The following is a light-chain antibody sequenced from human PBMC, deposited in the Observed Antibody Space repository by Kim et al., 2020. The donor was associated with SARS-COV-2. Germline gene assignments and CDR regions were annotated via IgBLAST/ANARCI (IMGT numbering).Light chain of an antibody. J-gene: IGLJ3*02. V-gene: IGLV3-21*04. CDR1: NLESEN. CDR2: YDS. CDR3: QVWDTSGDYGM. Sequence: APGQTATLPCVGKNLESENVNWYQQKPGQAPVLVISYDSERPSGIPARFSGSRSVNTATLTINRVEDGDEADYYCQVWDTSGDYGMFGGGTQLTVL.